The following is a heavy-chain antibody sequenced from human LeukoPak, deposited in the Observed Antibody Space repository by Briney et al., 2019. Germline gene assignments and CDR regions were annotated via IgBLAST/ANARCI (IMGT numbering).Heavy chain of an antibody. CDR1: GFTVSNNY. Sequence: PGGSLRLSCAASGFTVSNNYMNWVLQAPGKGLEWVSLIYSGGDTHYADSVKGRFTISRDSSKNTLYLQMNSLRAEDTAVYYCARDPPAVRTNTYAWGQGTLVTVSS. D-gene: IGHD4/OR15-4a*01. V-gene: IGHV3-66*01. CDR3: ARDPPAVRTNTYA. J-gene: IGHJ5*02. CDR2: IYSGGDT.